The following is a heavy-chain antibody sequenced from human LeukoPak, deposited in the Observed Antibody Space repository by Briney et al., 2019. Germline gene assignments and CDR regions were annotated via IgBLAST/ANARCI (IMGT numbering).Heavy chain of an antibody. CDR1: GFRFSDFT. Sequence: PGGSLRLSCAASGFRFSDFTMTWVRQAPGKGPEWVSAIGGSGGSTYYADSVKGRFTISRDNSKNTLYLQMNSLRAEDTAVYYCAKTIVGAQPDYWGQGTLVTVSS. J-gene: IGHJ4*02. D-gene: IGHD1-26*01. CDR3: AKTIVGAQPDY. V-gene: IGHV3-23*01. CDR2: IGGSGGST.